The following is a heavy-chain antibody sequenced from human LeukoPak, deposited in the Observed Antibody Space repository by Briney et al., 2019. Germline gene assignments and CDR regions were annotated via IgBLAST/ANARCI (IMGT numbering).Heavy chain of an antibody. CDR1: GGSISSGTYY. Sequence: PSETLSLTCTVSGGSISSGTYYWSWIRQSAGKGLEWIGRIYATETDFNPSLKSRLTMSIDTSKNQFSLKLRSVTAADTGVYYCARHQGWLQWEYWGQGTLVIVSS. V-gene: IGHV4-61*02. CDR2: IYATET. CDR3: ARHQGWLQWEY. J-gene: IGHJ4*02. D-gene: IGHD5-24*01.